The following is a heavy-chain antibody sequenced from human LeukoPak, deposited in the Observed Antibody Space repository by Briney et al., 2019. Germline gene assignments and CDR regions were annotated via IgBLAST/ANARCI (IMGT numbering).Heavy chain of an antibody. Sequence: GGSLRLSCAASGFTFSGYWMHWVRQAPGKGLEWVSSISTSSTYIYYADSMKGRFTISRDNAKNSLYLQMNSLRAEDTAVYYCARGLTAVGTQAPNFDYWGQGTLVTVSS. D-gene: IGHD6-13*01. CDR3: ARGLTAVGTQAPNFDY. V-gene: IGHV3-21*01. CDR1: GFTFSGYW. CDR2: ISTSSTYI. J-gene: IGHJ4*02.